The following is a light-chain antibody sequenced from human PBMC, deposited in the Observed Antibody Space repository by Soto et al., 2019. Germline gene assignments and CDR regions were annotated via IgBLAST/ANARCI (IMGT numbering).Light chain of an antibody. V-gene: IGKV3-20*01. CDR2: DVS. Sequence: IVLTQSPGTLSLSPGERATFSCRASQSISGYYLAWYQQRPGQAPRLLIYDVSSRATGIPDRFSGSGSGADFTLTISRLEPEDFAVYYCQQYGASPQTFGQGTRLDIK. J-gene: IGKJ5*01. CDR3: QQYGASPQT. CDR1: QSISGYY.